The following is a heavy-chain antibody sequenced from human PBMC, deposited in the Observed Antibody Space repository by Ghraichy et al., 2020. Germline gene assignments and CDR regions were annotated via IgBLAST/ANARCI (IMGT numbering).Heavy chain of an antibody. Sequence: SETLSLTCAVSGGSISSSNWWSWVRQPPGKGLEWIGEIYHSGSTNYNPSLKSRVTISVDKSKNQFSLKLSSVTAADTAVYYCARDRYYYGSGSHIAPYYYYGMDVWGQGTTVTVSS. CDR3: ARDRYYYGSGSHIAPYYYYGMDV. J-gene: IGHJ6*02. D-gene: IGHD3-10*01. CDR2: IYHSGST. CDR1: GGSISSSNW. V-gene: IGHV4-4*02.